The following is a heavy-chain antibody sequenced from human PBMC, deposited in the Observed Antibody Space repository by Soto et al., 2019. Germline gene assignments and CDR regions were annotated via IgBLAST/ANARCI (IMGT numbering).Heavy chain of an antibody. CDR3: AHHPYFVWGGYSLDY. CDR1: GFSLTTSGVG. Sequence: QITLKESGPTLVRPTQTLTLTCTFSGFSLTTSGVGVGWIRQPPGKALEWLAVIYWDDDKRYSSSLKSRLTITKDTPKNQWFLTLTNMDPVNTATYYGAHHPYFVWGGYSLDYWAREPWSPSPQ. V-gene: IGHV2-5*02. J-gene: IGHJ4*02. CDR2: IYWDDDK. D-gene: IGHD3-16*01.